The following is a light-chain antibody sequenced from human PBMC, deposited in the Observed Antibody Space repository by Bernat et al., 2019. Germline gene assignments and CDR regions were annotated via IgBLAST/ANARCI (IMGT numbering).Light chain of an antibody. CDR2: GNN. V-gene: IGLV1-40*01. CDR3: QSYDSSLSGSV. CDR1: SSNIGAGYD. J-gene: IGLJ2*01. Sequence: QSVLTQPPSVSGAPGQRATISCTGSSSNIGAGYDVHWYQQLPGRAPKLLMFGNNNRPPGVPDRFSGSTSGTSASLAIPGLQAEDEAHYYCQSYDSSLSGSVFGGGTKLAVV.